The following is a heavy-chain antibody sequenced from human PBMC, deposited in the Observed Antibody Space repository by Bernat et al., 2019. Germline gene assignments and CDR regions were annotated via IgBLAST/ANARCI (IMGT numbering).Heavy chain of an antibody. J-gene: IGHJ4*02. CDR2: IKQDGSKK. CDR3: AREGEGGFDY. D-gene: IGHD3-16*01. Sequence: EVQLVESGGDLVQPGGSLRLSCAASGFTFSSYWMSWVRQAPGKGLEWVANIKQDGSKKEYVDSVTRRFTISRDNAKSSVYLQMNSLRAEDTAVYYCAREGEGGFDYWGQGTLVTVSA. CDR1: GFTFSSYW. V-gene: IGHV3-7*03.